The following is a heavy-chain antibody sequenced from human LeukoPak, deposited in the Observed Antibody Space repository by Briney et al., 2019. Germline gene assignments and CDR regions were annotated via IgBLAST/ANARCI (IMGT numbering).Heavy chain of an antibody. CDR1: GYTFTGYY. CDR3: ARWEGSSGIYYYYAMDV. D-gene: IGHD1-1*01. J-gene: IGHJ6*02. V-gene: IGHV1-2*02. CDR2: VNPDTGGT. Sequence: ASVKVSCKVSGYTFTGYYMHWVRQAPGQGLEWMGWVNPDTGGTNYAQNFQGRVAMTRDTSSSTDYMELSSLRFDDTAVYYCARWEGSSGIYYYYAMDVWGQGTTVTVSS.